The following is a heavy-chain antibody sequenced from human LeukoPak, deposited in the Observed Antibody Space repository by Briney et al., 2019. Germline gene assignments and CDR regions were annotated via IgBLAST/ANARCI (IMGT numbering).Heavy chain of an antibody. CDR3: ARGLYQGTGSADY. D-gene: IGHD3-10*01. CDR2: ISSSDDTI. CDR1: GFTFSSYE. Sequence: GGSLRLSCAASGFTFSSYEMHWVRQAPGKGLEWVSYISSSDDTIYYADSVKGRFTISRDNAKNSLYLQMNSLRAEDTAVYYCARGLYQGTGSADYWGQGTLVTVSS. J-gene: IGHJ4*02. V-gene: IGHV3-48*03.